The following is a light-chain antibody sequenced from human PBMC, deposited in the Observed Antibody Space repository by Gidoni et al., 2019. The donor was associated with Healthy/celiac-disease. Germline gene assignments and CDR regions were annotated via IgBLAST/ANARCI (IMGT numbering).Light chain of an antibody. J-gene: IGKJ2*01. CDR3: QQYNNWPYT. V-gene: IGKV3-15*01. CDR2: CAS. CDR1: QSVSSN. Sequence: EIVMTQSPATLSVSPGERATPSCRASQSVSSNLVWYQQKPGQASRLRIYCASTRATGIPARFSGSGSGTEFTLTISSLQSEDFAVYYCQQYNNWPYTFGQGTKLEIK.